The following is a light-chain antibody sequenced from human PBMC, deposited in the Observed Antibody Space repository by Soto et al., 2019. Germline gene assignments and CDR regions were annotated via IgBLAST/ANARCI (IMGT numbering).Light chain of an antibody. CDR1: SSDIGAYNY. J-gene: IGLJ3*02. CDR2: EVS. CDR3: SSYAGSNDRWV. Sequence: QSALTQPPSASGSPGQSVTISCTGTSSDIGAYNYVSWYQQHPGKAPKLMIHEVSKRPSGVPDRFSGSKSGNTASLTVSGLQAEDDADYYCSSYAGSNDRWVFGGGTKRTVL. V-gene: IGLV2-8*01.